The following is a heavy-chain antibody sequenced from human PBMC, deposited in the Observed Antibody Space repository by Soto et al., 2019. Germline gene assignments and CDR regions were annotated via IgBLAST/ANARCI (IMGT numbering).Heavy chain of an antibody. Sequence: QLQLQESGPGLVKPSETLSLTCTVSGGSISSSSYYWGWIRQPPGKGLEWIGSIYYSGSTYYNPSLKSRVTISVDTSKNQFSLKLSSVTAADTAVYYCARYDSDSSGYYLGPDYWGQGTLVTVSS. V-gene: IGHV4-39*01. CDR2: IYYSGST. D-gene: IGHD3-22*01. J-gene: IGHJ4*02. CDR1: GGSISSSSYY. CDR3: ARYDSDSSGYYLGPDY.